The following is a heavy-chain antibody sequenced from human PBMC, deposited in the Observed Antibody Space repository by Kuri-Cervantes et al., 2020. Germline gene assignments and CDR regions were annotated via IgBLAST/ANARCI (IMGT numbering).Heavy chain of an antibody. D-gene: IGHD3-10*01. V-gene: IGHV4-39*01. Sequence: SETLSLTCTVSGGSISSSSYYWGWIRQPPGKGLEWIGSIYYSGSTYYNPSLKSRVTISVDTSKNQFSLKLSSVTAADTAVYYCARVGTRYSGWGQGTLVTVSS. J-gene: IGHJ4*02. CDR2: IYYSGST. CDR1: GGSISSSSYY. CDR3: ARVGTRYSG.